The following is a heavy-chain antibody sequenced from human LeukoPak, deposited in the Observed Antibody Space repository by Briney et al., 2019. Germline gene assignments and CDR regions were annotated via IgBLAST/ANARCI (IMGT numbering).Heavy chain of an antibody. CDR1: GYSISSGYY. Sequence: SETLSLTCAVSGYSISSGYYWGWIRQPPGKGLEWIGSIYHSGSTYYNPSLKSRVTISVDTPKNPFSPKLSSVTAADTAVYYCARGVRFFEWLLLDDAFDIWGQGTMVTVSS. D-gene: IGHD3-3*01. CDR2: IYHSGST. V-gene: IGHV4-38-2*01. CDR3: ARGVRFFEWLLLDDAFDI. J-gene: IGHJ3*02.